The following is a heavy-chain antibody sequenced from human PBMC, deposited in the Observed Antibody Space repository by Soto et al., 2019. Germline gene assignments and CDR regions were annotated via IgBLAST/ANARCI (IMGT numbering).Heavy chain of an antibody. CDR3: AKERAVVATTPDFDY. V-gene: IGHV3-30*18. Sequence: QVQLVESGGGVVQPGRSLRLSCAASGFTFSSFGMHWVRQAPGKGLEWVAVASYDGSYKYYADSVKGRFTISRDHSKNTLYLQMNSLRAEDTAVYYCAKERAVVATTPDFDYWGQGTLVTVSS. CDR1: GFTFSSFG. D-gene: IGHD5-12*01. J-gene: IGHJ4*02. CDR2: ASYDGSYK.